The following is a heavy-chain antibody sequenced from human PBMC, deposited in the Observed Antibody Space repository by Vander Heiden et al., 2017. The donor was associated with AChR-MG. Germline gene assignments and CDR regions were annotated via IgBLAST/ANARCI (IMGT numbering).Heavy chain of an antibody. CDR3: AGDERVRGVILGRFDP. CDR1: GGSLSSSSYY. Sequence: QLQLQESGPGLVKPSETLSLTCTVSGGSLSSSSYYWGWIRQPPGKGLEWIGSIYYSGSTYYNPSLKSRVTISVDTSKNQFSLKLSSVTAADTAVYYCAGDERVRGVILGRFDPWGQGTLVTVSS. D-gene: IGHD3-10*01. V-gene: IGHV4-39*01. J-gene: IGHJ5*02. CDR2: IYYSGST.